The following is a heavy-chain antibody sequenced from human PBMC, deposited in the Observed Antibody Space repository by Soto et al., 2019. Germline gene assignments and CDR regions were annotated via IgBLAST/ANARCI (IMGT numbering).Heavy chain of an antibody. J-gene: IGHJ4*02. CDR3: VRGAPFDY. CDR2: ISSDGSNI. V-gene: IGHV3-74*01. Sequence: GGSLRLSCAASGFTFSSYWMHWVRQVPGKGPVWVSRISSDGSNIAYADSVKGRFTISRDNAKNTLYLQMNSLRAEDTAVYSCVRGAPFDYWGQGTLVTVSS. CDR1: GFTFSSYW.